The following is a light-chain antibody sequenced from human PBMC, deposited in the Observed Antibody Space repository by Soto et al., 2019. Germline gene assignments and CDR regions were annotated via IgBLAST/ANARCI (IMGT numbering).Light chain of an antibody. J-gene: IGLJ1*01. CDR1: SSDVGGYNY. Sequence: SVLTQPPSASGSPGQSVTISCTGTSSDVGGYNYVSWYQQHPGKAPKRMIYEVSKRPSGVPDRFSGSKSGNTASLTVSGLQAEDEAEYYCSSYAGSNNLVFGNGTKVTV. V-gene: IGLV2-8*01. CDR3: SSYAGSNNLV. CDR2: EVS.